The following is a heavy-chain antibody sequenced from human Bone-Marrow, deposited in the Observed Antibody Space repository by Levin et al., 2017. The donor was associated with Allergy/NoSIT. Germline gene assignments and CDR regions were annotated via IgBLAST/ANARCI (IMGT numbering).Heavy chain of an antibody. CDR1: GFTFSVHG. Sequence: GGSLRLSCAASGFTFSVHGMHWVRQAPGKGLEWVAVISYDGSDKDYADSVKGRFTISRDNSKNTLFLQMSSLRTEDTAVYYCVKDAHSRWVQYGYFDSWGQGSLVTVSS. CDR3: VKDAHSRWVQYGYFDS. J-gene: IGHJ4*02. CDR2: ISYDGSDK. V-gene: IGHV3-30*18. D-gene: IGHD5-24*01.